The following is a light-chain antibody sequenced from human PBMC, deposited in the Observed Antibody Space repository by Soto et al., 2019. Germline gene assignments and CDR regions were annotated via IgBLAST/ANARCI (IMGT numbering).Light chain of an antibody. Sequence: EIALTQATGTLSSSPGERATLSCRASQSVSSSYLAWYQQKYGQAPRLLLDGASSRATGIHYRFSGSGSGTDLSLTISRLEPEDFALYYCQQYGSSLATFGQGTKVEI. CDR1: QSVSSSY. CDR3: QQYGSSLAT. CDR2: GAS. J-gene: IGKJ1*01. V-gene: IGKV3-20*01.